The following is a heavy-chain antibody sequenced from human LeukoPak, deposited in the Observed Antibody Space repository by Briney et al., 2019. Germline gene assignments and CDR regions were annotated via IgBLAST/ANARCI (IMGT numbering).Heavy chain of an antibody. V-gene: IGHV3-23*01. CDR1: GFTFSSYA. D-gene: IGHD2-8*01. J-gene: IGHJ4*02. CDR3: ARVYLERLTAGYFDH. CDR2: ISGRSGST. Sequence: GGSLRLSCAASGFTFSSYAMTWVRQAPGKGLEWVSVISGRSGSTYSADSVKGRFTISRDNSKNTLYLQMNSLRDEDSAAYYCARVYLERLTAGYFDHWGQGTWVTVSP.